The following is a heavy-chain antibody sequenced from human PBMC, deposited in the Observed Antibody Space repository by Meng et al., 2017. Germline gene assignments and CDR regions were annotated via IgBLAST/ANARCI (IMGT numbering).Heavy chain of an antibody. D-gene: IGHD5-12*01. J-gene: IGHJ4*02. CDR2: IWYDGSNK. V-gene: IGHV3-33*01. CDR1: GFTFSSYG. CDR3: ARDGYSGYDFGGYFDY. Sequence: GESLKLSCAASGFTFSSYGMNWVRQAPGKGLEWVAVIWYDGSNKYYADSVKGRLTISRDNSKNTLYLQMNSLRAEDTAVYYCARDGYSGYDFGGYFDYWGQGTLVTVSS.